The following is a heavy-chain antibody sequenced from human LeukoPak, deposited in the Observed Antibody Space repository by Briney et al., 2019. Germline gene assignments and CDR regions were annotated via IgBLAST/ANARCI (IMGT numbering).Heavy chain of an antibody. J-gene: IGHJ3*02. D-gene: IGHD2-8*01. Sequence: PGGSLRLSCAASGFTFSSYSMNWLRQAPGKGLEWVSSISSSSYIYYADSVKGRFTISRDNAKNSLYLQMNSLRAEDTAVYYCAREGYCTNGVCYTGAFDIWGQGTMVTVSS. CDR1: GFTFSSYS. CDR2: ISSSSYI. CDR3: AREGYCTNGVCYTGAFDI. V-gene: IGHV3-21*01.